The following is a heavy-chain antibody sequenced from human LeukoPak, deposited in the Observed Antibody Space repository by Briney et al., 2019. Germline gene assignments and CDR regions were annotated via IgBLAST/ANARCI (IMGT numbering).Heavy chain of an antibody. CDR1: GFTFRNYV. Sequence: GGSLRLSCAASGFTFRNYVIHWVRQAPGKGLEWVAVTSSDLNVKLYADSVKGRFTISRDNSRSTLYLQMNSLRPEDTAIYYCAREGYYGSGSSPSLYFDYWGQGTLVTVSS. J-gene: IGHJ4*02. V-gene: IGHV3-30-3*01. CDR3: AREGYYGSGSSPSLYFDY. CDR2: TSSDLNVK. D-gene: IGHD3-10*01.